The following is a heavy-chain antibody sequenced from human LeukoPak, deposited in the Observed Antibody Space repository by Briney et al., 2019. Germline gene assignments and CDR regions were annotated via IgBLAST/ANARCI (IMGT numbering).Heavy chain of an antibody. D-gene: IGHD2-15*01. J-gene: IGHJ4*02. V-gene: IGHV4-59*08. Sequence: SETLSLTCTVSGGSISSYYWSWIRQPPGKGLEWIGYIYYSGSTNYNPSLKSRVTISVDTSKNQFSLKLSSVTAADTAVYYCARVGGSWYYFDYWGQGTLVTVSS. CDR1: GGSISSYY. CDR3: ARVGGSWYYFDY. CDR2: IYYSGST.